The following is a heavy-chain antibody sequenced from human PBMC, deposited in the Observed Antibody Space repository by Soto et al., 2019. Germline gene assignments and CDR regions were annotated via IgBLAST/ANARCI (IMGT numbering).Heavy chain of an antibody. V-gene: IGHV1-69*13. CDR1: GGTFSSYA. CDR3: ARPNWDYYYYGMDV. D-gene: IGHD7-27*01. CDR2: IIPIFGTA. J-gene: IGHJ6*02. Sequence: SVKVSCKASGGTFSSYAISWVRQAPGQGLEWMGGIIPIFGTANYAQKFQGRVTTTADESTSTAYMELSSLRSEDTAVYYCARPNWDYYYYGMDVWGQGTTVTVSS.